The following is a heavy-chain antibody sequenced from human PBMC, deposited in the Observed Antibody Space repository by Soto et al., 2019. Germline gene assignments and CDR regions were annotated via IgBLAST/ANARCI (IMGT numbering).Heavy chain of an antibody. V-gene: IGHV3-13*01. CDR3: ARETRVYSSSSGVWYYYGMDV. D-gene: IGHD6-6*01. CDR1: GFTFSSYD. J-gene: IGHJ6*02. CDR2: IGTAGDT. Sequence: GGSLRLSCAASGFTFSSYDMHWVRQAKGKGLEWVSAIGTAGDTYYPGSVKGRFTISRENAKNSLYLQMNSLRAEDTAVYYCARETRVYSSSSGVWYYYGMDVWGQGTTVTVSS.